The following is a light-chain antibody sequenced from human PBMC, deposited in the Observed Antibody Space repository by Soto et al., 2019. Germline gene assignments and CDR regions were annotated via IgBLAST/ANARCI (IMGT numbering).Light chain of an antibody. CDR1: QTINNW. CDR2: QAS. Sequence: DIQMTQSPSTLSASVGDRVTISCRASQTINNWLAWYQQKPGKAPNLLISQASSLESGVSSRFSGSGSGTEFTLTISSLQPDDFATYYCQQYHMYSWTFGQGTKVEIK. CDR3: QQYHMYSWT. J-gene: IGKJ1*01. V-gene: IGKV1-5*03.